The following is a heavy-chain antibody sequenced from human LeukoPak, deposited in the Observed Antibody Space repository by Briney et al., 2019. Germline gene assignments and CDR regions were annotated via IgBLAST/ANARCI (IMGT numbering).Heavy chain of an antibody. Sequence: GGSLRLSCAASGFTFSDYWMHWVRQVPGEGLVWVSRISGDGTKTAYAGSVKARFTISRDNSKNTLYLQMNSLRAEDTAVYYCARSGGWDGMDVWGQGTAVTVSS. D-gene: IGHD1-1*01. CDR1: GFTFSDYW. J-gene: IGHJ6*02. V-gene: IGHV3-74*01. CDR3: ARSGGWDGMDV. CDR2: ISGDGTKT.